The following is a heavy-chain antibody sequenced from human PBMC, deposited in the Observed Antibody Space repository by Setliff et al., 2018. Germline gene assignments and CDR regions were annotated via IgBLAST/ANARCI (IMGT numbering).Heavy chain of an antibody. CDR1: GSTFTDSI. D-gene: IGHD2-8*01. V-gene: IGHV1-18*01. CDR2: XSPYXXXT. J-gene: IGHJ4*02. CDR3: ARLVRYCSTRTCQRASGDEY. Sequence: ASVKVSCKASGSTFTDSIVNWVRQAPGQGLEWLXWXSPYXXXTYSAXKFQGRLTLTTDTSTTTAYMELRSLTSGDTAIYYCARLVRYCSTRTCQRASGDEYLGQGTLVTVSS.